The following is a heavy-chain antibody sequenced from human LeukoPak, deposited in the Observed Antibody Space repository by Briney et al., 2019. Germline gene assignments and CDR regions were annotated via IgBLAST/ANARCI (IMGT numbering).Heavy chain of an antibody. CDR1: GGSFSGHY. Sequence: KSSETLSLTYAAYGGSFSGHYWSWIRQPPGKGLEWIGEINHSGSTNYNPSHKRRVTITGDASKNQFSLKLISVTAADTGVYYCARGRITIFGVVIRRPNAFDIWGQETMVPVSS. CDR3: ARGRITIFGVVIRRPNAFDI. V-gene: IGHV4-34*01. CDR2: INHSGST. J-gene: IGHJ3*02. D-gene: IGHD3-3*01.